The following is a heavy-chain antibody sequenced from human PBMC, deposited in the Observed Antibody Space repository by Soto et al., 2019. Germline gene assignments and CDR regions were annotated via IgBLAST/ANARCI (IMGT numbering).Heavy chain of an antibody. CDR3: ARAGIFGVVIIPGAFFDY. CDR1: GGSFSGYY. D-gene: IGHD3-3*01. V-gene: IGHV4-34*01. CDR2: INHSGST. Sequence: SETLSLTCAVYGGSFSGYYWSWIRQPPGKGLEWIGEINHSGSTNYNPSLKSRVTISVDTSKNQFSLKLSSVTAADTAVYYCARAGIFGVVIIPGAFFDYWGQGTLVTSPQ. J-gene: IGHJ4*02.